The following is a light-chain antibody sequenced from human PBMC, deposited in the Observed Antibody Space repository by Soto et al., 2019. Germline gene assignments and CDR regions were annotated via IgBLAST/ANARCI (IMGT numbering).Light chain of an antibody. Sequence: DIQMTQSPSSLSASMGDRVTITCRASQSISNYLNWYQQKPGKAPKLLIYAASSLQSGVPSRFSASGSGTDFTLTISSLQPEDFATYYCQQSHSTPITFGHGTRLEIK. CDR1: QSISNY. J-gene: IGKJ5*01. CDR2: AAS. V-gene: IGKV1-39*01. CDR3: QQSHSTPIT.